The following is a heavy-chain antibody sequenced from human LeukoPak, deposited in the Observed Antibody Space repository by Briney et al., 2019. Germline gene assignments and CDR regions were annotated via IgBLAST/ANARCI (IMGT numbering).Heavy chain of an antibody. CDR1: GGTFSSYT. Sequence: SVKVSCKASGGTFSSYTISWVRQAPGQGLEWMGRIIPILGIANYAQKFQGRVTITADKSTSTAYMELSSLRSEDTAAYYCAREMGIAVAGTPDYYYYGMDVWGQGTTVTVSS. J-gene: IGHJ6*02. CDR3: AREMGIAVAGTPDYYYYGMDV. CDR2: IIPILGIA. V-gene: IGHV1-69*04. D-gene: IGHD6-19*01.